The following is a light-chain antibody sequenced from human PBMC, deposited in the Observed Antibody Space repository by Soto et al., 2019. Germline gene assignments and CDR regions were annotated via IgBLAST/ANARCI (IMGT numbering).Light chain of an antibody. CDR2: WAY. J-gene: IGKJ1*01. V-gene: IGKV4-1*01. CDR1: QNVLHSSNNKNF. Sequence: DIVMTQSPDSLTLSLGERATISCKSSQNVLHSSNNKNFLAWYQQKPGQPPKLLIYWAYTREPGVPDRFTGSGSGTDFTLTISNLQAEDVAVYYCQQYYGTPWTFGQGTKVEIK. CDR3: QQYYGTPWT.